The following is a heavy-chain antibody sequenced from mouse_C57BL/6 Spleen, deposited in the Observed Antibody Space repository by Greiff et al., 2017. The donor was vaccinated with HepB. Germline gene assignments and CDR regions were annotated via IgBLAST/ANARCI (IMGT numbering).Heavy chain of an antibody. J-gene: IGHJ2*01. V-gene: IGHV1-22*01. CDR3: ARSGDYYYDGFFDY. D-gene: IGHD1-1*01. CDR1: GYTFTDYN. CDR2: INPNNGGT. Sequence: EVKLQQSGPEPVKPGASVKMSCKASGYTFTDYNMHWVKQSHGKSLEWIGYINPNNGGTSYNQKFKGKATLTVNKSSSTAYMELRSLTSEDSAVYYCARSGDYYYDGFFDYWGQGTTLTVSS.